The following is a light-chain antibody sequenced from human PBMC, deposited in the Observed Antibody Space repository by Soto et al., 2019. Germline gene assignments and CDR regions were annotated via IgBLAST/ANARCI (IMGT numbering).Light chain of an antibody. CDR1: QSVNSNF. J-gene: IGKJ2*01. Sequence: EIVLTQSPGTLSLSPGERATLSCRTSQSVNSNFLAWYQQKPGQAPRLLVYGSSTRAAGVPDRFSGSGSGTDFTLTISRLEPEDFALYYFQQYGRSPLLYTFGQGTKLWVK. V-gene: IGKV3-20*01. CDR2: GSS. CDR3: QQYGRSPLLYT.